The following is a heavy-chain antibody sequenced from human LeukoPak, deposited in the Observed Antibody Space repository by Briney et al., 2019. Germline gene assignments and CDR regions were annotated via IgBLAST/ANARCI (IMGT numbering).Heavy chain of an antibody. Sequence: SQTLSLTCTVSGGSVSSGGYYWSWIRRHPGEGLEWIGYIYYSGTTYYNPSLKSRLTISLDTSKNQFSLKLTSVTAADTAVYYCATAAQSWNNAPYFDFWGQETLVTVSS. D-gene: IGHD1/OR15-1a*01. CDR1: GGSVSSGGYY. CDR2: IYYSGTT. J-gene: IGHJ4*02. V-gene: IGHV4-31*03. CDR3: ATAAQSWNNAPYFDF.